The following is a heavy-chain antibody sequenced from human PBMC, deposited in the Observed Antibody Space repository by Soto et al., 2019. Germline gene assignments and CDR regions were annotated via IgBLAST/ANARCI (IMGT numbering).Heavy chain of an antibody. D-gene: IGHD2-15*01. V-gene: IGHV1-69*12. CDR1: VGTFSNYA. Sequence: QVRLVQSGAEVKKPGSSVKVSCKASVGTFSNYAIGWVRQAPGQGLEWMGGIILPFGTPNYPQKIEGRVTISADESRTTADMELTGLRCEDTAVYYCARGPDSEGGFDAWGRGTLVTVSS. CDR2: IILPFGTP. J-gene: IGHJ4*02. CDR3: ARGPDSEGGFDA.